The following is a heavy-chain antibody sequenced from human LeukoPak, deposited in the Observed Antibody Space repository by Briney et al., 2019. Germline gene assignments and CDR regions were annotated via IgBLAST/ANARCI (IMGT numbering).Heavy chain of an antibody. CDR3: ARGYCSGGSCYDY. Sequence: GRSLRLSCAASGFTFSSYAMHWVRRAPGKGLEWVALISYDGSNKYYADSVKGRFTISRDNSKNTLYLQMNSLRAEDTAVYYCARGYCSGGSCYDYWGQGTLVTVSS. CDR2: ISYDGSNK. D-gene: IGHD2-15*01. J-gene: IGHJ4*02. V-gene: IGHV3-30-3*01. CDR1: GFTFSSYA.